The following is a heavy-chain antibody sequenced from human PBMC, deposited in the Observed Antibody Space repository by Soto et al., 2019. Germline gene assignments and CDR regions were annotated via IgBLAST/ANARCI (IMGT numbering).Heavy chain of an antibody. CDR3: ARLSPPLYCSSTSCLFDY. V-gene: IGHV5-51*01. J-gene: IGHJ4*02. CDR2: IYPGDSDT. Sequence: GESLKISCKASGYSFTTYWIGWVRQMPGKGLEWMGMIYPGDSDTRYSPSFQGQVTISADKSISTAYLQWSSLKASDTAMYYCARLSPPLYCSSTSCLFDYWGQGTLVTVSS. D-gene: IGHD2-2*01. CDR1: GYSFTTYW.